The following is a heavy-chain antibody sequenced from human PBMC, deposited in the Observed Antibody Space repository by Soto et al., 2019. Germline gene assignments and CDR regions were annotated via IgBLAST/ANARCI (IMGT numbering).Heavy chain of an antibody. Sequence: SETLSLTCAVYGGSFSGYYWSWIRQPPGKGLEWIGEINHSGSTNYNPSLKSRVTISVDTSKNQFSLKLSSVTAADTAVYYCARYRLHKGIDPWGQGTLVTVSS. J-gene: IGHJ5*02. V-gene: IGHV4-34*01. CDR3: ARYRLHKGIDP. CDR1: GGSFSGYY. D-gene: IGHD4-4*01. CDR2: INHSGST.